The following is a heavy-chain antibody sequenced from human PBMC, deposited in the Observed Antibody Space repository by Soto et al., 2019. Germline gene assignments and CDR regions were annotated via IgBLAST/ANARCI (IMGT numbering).Heavy chain of an antibody. Sequence: GASVKVSCKASGYTFTSYYMHWVRQAPGQGLEWMGIINPSGGSTSYAQKFQGRVTMTRDTSTSTVYMELSSLRSEDTAVYYCARNHDYYDSSGYYPGAFDIWGQGTMVTVSS. D-gene: IGHD3-22*01. CDR2: INPSGGST. CDR3: ARNHDYYDSSGYYPGAFDI. V-gene: IGHV1-46*01. CDR1: GYTFTSYY. J-gene: IGHJ3*02.